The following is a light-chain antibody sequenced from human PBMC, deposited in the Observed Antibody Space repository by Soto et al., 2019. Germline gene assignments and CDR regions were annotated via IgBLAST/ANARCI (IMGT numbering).Light chain of an antibody. J-gene: IGLJ1*01. Sequence: QSALTQPASVSGSPGQSIAISCTGTRSDVGAYNYVSWYQQHPGKAPKLMISEVTNRPSGVSDRFSGSKSGNTASLTISGLQAEDEADYYCISFTSRFTFVFGTGTKVTVL. CDR3: ISFTSRFTFV. CDR1: RSDVGAYNY. CDR2: EVT. V-gene: IGLV2-14*01.